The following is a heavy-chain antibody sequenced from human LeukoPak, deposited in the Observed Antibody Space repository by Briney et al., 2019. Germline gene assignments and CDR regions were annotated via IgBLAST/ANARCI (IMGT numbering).Heavy chain of an antibody. Sequence: SETLSLTCTVSGGSISTDYWSWIRQPPGKGLDWVGYVSFGGGTNYNPSLKSRVITSADTSKNQFSLNLTSVTAADTAVYYCARARTDRYSGSPLYYYMDVWGKGTTVTVSS. CDR3: ARARTDRYSGSPLYYYMDV. CDR2: VSFGGGT. CDR1: GGSISTDY. V-gene: IGHV4-59*01. D-gene: IGHD1-26*01. J-gene: IGHJ6*03.